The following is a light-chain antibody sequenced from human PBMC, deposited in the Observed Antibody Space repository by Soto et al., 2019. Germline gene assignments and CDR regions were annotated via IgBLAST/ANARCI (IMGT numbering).Light chain of an antibody. V-gene: IGKV1-17*01. J-gene: IGKJ2*01. CDR1: RDVGSD. Sequence: QMTQSPSSLSASVGEKIIITCRASRDVGSDVSWYQQKPGQAPKLLIYAASNRATGIPARFSGSGSGTDFTLTISSLEPEDFAVYYCQQVSRWPQTFGQGTKLEIK. CDR2: AAS. CDR3: QQVSRWPQT.